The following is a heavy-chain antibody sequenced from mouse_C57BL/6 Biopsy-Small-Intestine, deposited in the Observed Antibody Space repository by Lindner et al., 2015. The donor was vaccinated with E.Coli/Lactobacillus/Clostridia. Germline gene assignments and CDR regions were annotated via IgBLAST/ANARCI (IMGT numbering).Heavy chain of an antibody. D-gene: IGHD1-1*01. Sequence: VQLQESVRIVQPKGSLKLSCAASGFTFNTYAMHWVRQAPGKGLEWVARIRSKSSNYATYYADSVKDRFTVSRDDSQSMLYLQMNNLKTEDTAMYYCVRDRAYYFGSFTYAMDYWGQGTSVTVSS. V-gene: IGHV10-3*01. CDR1: GFTFNTYA. J-gene: IGHJ4*01. CDR2: IRSKSSNYAT. CDR3: VRDRAYYFGSFTYAMDY.